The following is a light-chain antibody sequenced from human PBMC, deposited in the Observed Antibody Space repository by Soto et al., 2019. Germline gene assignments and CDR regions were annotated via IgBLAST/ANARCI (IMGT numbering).Light chain of an antibody. CDR2: EVT. CDR3: ASLTTTNFV. Sequence: QSVLTQPASVSGSPGQSITISCTGTSSDVGAYNLVSWYQHLPDKAPKLIISEVTNRPSGVSDRFSGSKSGNTASLTISGLQAEDEDDYYCASLTTTNFVFGSGTKGTVL. V-gene: IGLV2-14*01. CDR1: SSDVGAYNL. J-gene: IGLJ1*01.